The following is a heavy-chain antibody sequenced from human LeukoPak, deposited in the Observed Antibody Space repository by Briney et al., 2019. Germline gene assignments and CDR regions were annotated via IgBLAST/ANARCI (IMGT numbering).Heavy chain of an antibody. V-gene: IGHV1-2*02. CDR1: GYTFTGYY. CDR3: ARDLNRVGLYSSGWHASQPHYYYYMDV. J-gene: IGHJ6*03. Sequence: GASVKVSCKASGYTFTGYYMHWVRQAPGQGLEWMGWINPNSGGTNYAQKFQGRVTMTRDTSISTAYMELSRLRSDDTAVYYCARDLNRVGLYSSGWHASQPHYYYYMDVWGKGTTVTVSS. CDR2: INPNSGGT. D-gene: IGHD6-19*01.